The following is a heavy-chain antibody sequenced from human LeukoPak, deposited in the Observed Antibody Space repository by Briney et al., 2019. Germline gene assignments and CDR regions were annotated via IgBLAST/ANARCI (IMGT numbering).Heavy chain of an antibody. CDR3: AMYYYDNSGYAQG. V-gene: IGHV3-48*04. Sequence: PGGSLRLSCAASGFTFSSYSMNRVRQAPGKGLEWVSYISSSSTTIYYADSVKGRFTISRDNAKNSLYLQMNSLRAEDTAVYYCAMYYYDNSGYAQGWGQGTLVTVSS. J-gene: IGHJ4*02. D-gene: IGHD3-22*01. CDR1: GFTFSSYS. CDR2: ISSSSTTI.